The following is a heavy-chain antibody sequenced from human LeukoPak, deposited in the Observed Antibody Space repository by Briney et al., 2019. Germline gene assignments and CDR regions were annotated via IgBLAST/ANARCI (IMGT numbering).Heavy chain of an antibody. V-gene: IGHV4-59*08. Sequence: SETLSLTCTVSGGSISSYYWSWIRQPPGKGLEWIGYIYYSGSTNYNPSLKSRVTISVDTSKNQFSLKLSSVTAADTAVYYCARVQRTLPYFDYWGQGTLVTVSS. CDR2: IYYSGST. CDR3: ARVQRTLPYFDY. J-gene: IGHJ4*02. CDR1: GGSISSYY. D-gene: IGHD1-14*01.